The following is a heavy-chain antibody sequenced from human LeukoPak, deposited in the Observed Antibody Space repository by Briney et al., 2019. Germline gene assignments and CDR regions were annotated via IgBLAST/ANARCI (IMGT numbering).Heavy chain of an antibody. CDR1: GGSISSGGYY. CDR2: IYYSGST. CDR3: ARDHSSSSGPGYFDY. D-gene: IGHD6-13*01. V-gene: IGHV4-31*03. Sequence: SETLSLTCTVSGGSISSGGYYWSWICQHPGKGLEWIGYIYYSGSTYYNPSLKSRVTISVDTSKNQFSLKLSSVTAADTAVYYCARDHSSSSGPGYFDYWGQGTLVTVSS. J-gene: IGHJ4*02.